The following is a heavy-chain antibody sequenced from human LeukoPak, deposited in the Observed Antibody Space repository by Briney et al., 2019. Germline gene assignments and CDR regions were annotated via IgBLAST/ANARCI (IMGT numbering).Heavy chain of an antibody. J-gene: IGHJ4*02. V-gene: IGHV4-4*02. CDR1: GDSISSNNW. Sequence: PSGTLSLTCGVSGDSISSNNWWSWVRQPPGKGLEWIGEISHVGSTNYNPSLKSRVTISVDKSKNQFSLNVSSVTAADTAVYYCARVLSSGWDLHPDYWGQGTLVTVST. D-gene: IGHD3-22*01. CDR2: ISHVGST. CDR3: ARVLSSGWDLHPDY.